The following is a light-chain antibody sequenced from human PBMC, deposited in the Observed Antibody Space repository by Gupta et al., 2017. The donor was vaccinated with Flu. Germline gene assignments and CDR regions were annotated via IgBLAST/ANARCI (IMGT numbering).Light chain of an antibody. J-gene: IGLJ2*01. CDR1: PSNIGRDI. CDR3: QAWDVSLKGPV. Sequence: QSVLTQPPSASGTTGQTVTISCFGGPSNIGRDIVNWYQQFPGTAPRLLIFNNNQRPSGVPYRFSCSKSGTSASLVISGLQSEDESDYFCQAWDVSLKGPVFGGGTRLTVL. V-gene: IGLV1-44*01. CDR2: NNN.